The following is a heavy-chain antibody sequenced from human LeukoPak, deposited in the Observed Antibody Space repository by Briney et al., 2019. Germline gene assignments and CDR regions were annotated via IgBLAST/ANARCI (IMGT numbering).Heavy chain of an antibody. V-gene: IGHV3-48*01. Sequence: HPGGSLRLSCAASGFTFSSYSMNWVRQAPGKGLEWVSYISSTSGTIYFADSVKGRFTVSRDNAKNSLYLQMNSLRAEDTAVYYCAREGYCTSTTCYQGAFDIWGQGTMVTVSS. CDR3: AREGYCTSTTCYQGAFDI. CDR1: GFTFSSYS. CDR2: ISSTSGTI. J-gene: IGHJ3*02. D-gene: IGHD2-2*01.